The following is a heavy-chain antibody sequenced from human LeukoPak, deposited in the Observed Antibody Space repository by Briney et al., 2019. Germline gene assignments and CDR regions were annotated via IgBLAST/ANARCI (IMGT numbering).Heavy chain of an antibody. CDR1: GFTFSSYA. J-gene: IGHJ4*02. CDR2: ISYDGSNK. Sequence: GGSLRLSCAASGFTFSSYAMHWVRQAPGKGLERVAVISYDGSNKYYADSVKGRFTISRDNSKNTLYLQMNSLRAEDTAVYYCAKEAGYYSDYWGQGTLVTVSS. V-gene: IGHV3-30*04. D-gene: IGHD6-25*01. CDR3: AKEAGYYSDY.